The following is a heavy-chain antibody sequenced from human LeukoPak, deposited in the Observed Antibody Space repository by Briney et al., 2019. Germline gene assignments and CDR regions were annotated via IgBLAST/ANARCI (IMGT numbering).Heavy chain of an antibody. CDR1: GGSISSYY. CDR3: ARDGVVPARYYFDY. D-gene: IGHD3-3*01. Sequence: SETLSLTCTVSGGSISSYYWSWIRQPPGKGLEWIGYIYYSGSTNYNPSLKSRVTISVDTSKNQSSLKLSSVTAADTAVYYCARDGVVPARYYFDYWGQGTLVTVSS. J-gene: IGHJ4*02. CDR2: IYYSGST. V-gene: IGHV4-59*01.